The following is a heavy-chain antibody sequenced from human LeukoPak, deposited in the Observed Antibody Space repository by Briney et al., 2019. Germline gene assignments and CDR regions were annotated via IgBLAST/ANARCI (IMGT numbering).Heavy chain of an antibody. V-gene: IGHV1-69*04. Sequence: GASVKVSCKASGGTFSSYAISWVRQAPGQGLEWIGRIIPILGIANYAQKFQGRVTITADKSTSTAYMELSSLRSEDTAVYYCARDVLWEHMLYGMDVWGQGTTVTVSS. D-gene: IGHD3-16*01. CDR3: ARDVLWEHMLYGMDV. J-gene: IGHJ6*02. CDR2: IIPILGIA. CDR1: GGTFSSYA.